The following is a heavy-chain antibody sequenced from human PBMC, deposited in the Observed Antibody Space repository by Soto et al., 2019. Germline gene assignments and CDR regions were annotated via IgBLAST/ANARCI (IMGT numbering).Heavy chain of an antibody. CDR2: IYYSGST. V-gene: IGHV4-59*08. D-gene: IGHD3-3*01. J-gene: IGHJ6*03. Sequence: WRRIRQPPRKGLEWIGYIYYSGSTNYNPSLKSRVTISVDTSKNQFSLKLSSVTAADTAVYYCARHTKTYYDFWSGYYTDYYYYMDVWGKGTTVTVSS. CDR3: ARHTKTYYDFWSGYYTDYYYYMDV.